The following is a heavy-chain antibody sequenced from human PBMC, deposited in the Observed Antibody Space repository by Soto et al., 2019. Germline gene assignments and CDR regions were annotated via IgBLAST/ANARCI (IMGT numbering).Heavy chain of an antibody. J-gene: IGHJ4*02. CDR1: GFTFSSYW. CDR3: VRASLVVAAATREDY. CDR2: INSAGSRT. V-gene: IGHV3-74*01. D-gene: IGHD2-15*01. Sequence: EVQLVESGGGLVQPGASLRLSCAASGFTFSSYWMHWVRQAPGKGLVWVSRINSAGSRTSYADCVKGRFPISREDAKNALYLQMNSSRAEDSAVYYCVRASLVVAAATREDYWGQGTLVTVSS.